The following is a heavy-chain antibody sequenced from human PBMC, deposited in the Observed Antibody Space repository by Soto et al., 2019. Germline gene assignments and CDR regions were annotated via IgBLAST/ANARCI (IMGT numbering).Heavy chain of an antibody. CDR3: ARVYYDFWCGYSWVDY. CDR2: IYHSGST. CDR1: GGSISSSNW. Sequence: SETLSLTCAVSGGSISSSNWWSWVRQPPGKGLEWIGEIYHSGSTNYNPSLKSRVTISVDKSKNQFSLKLSSVTAADTAVYYCARVYYDFWCGYSWVDYWGQGTLVTVSS. J-gene: IGHJ4*02. V-gene: IGHV4-4*02. D-gene: IGHD3-3*01.